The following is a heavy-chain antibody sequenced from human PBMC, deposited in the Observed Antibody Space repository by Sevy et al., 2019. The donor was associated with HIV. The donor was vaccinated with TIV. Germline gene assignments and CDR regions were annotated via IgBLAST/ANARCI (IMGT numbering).Heavy chain of an antibody. CDR2: IRGSGGST. D-gene: IGHD4-4*01. V-gene: IGHV3-23*01. CDR3: ARVLHFDAFDI. CDR1: GFTFSSYA. J-gene: IGHJ3*02. Sequence: GGSLRLSCAASGFTFSSYAMSWVRQAPGKGLQWVSSIRGSGGSTNYADSVKGRFTISRDNSKNTLYLQMNSLRAEDTAVYYCARVLHFDAFDIWGQGTMVTVSS.